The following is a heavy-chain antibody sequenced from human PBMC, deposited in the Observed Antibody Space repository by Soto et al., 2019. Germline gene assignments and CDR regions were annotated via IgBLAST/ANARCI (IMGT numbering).Heavy chain of an antibody. V-gene: IGHV4-34*01. D-gene: IGHD3-22*01. CDR3: ARDTDDSSGYYLLL. CDR1: GFTVSSNY. CDR2: INHSGST. Sequence: GSLRLSCAASGFTVSSNYMSWIRQPPGKGLEWIGEINHSGSTNYNPSLKSRVTISVDTSKNQFSLKLSSVTAADTAVYYCARDTDDSSGYYLLLWGQGTLVTVSS. J-gene: IGHJ4*02.